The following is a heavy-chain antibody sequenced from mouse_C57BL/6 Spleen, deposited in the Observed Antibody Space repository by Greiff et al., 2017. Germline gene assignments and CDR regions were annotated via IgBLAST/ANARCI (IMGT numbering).Heavy chain of an antibody. Sequence: QVQLQQSGAELVKPGASVKLSCKASGYTFTSYWMHWVKQRPGQGLEWIGMIHPNSGSTNYNEKFKSKATLTVDKSSSTAYMQLSSLTSEDSAVYYCARNYYGSSYVDYAMDYWGQGTSVTVSS. J-gene: IGHJ4*01. CDR3: ARNYYGSSYVDYAMDY. V-gene: IGHV1-64*01. D-gene: IGHD1-1*01. CDR1: GYTFTSYW. CDR2: IHPNSGST.